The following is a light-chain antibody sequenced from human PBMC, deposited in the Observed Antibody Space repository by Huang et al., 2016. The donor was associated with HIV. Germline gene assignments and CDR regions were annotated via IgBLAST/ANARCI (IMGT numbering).Light chain of an antibody. CDR2: WAS. CDR3: HQYYSSPQT. Sequence: DIIMTQSPDSLAVSLGERATLNCRSSQSVYSSYTSKDNMAWFQQKPGPPPRLLLFWASTREDGGPDRFTGSGSGTHFTVTIASLEAEDAAIYYCHQYYSSPQTFGQGTRVEVK. J-gene: IGKJ1*01. V-gene: IGKV4-1*01. CDR1: QSVYSSYTSKDN.